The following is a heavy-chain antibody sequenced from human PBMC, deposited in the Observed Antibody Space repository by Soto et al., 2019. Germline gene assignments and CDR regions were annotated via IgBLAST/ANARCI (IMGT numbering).Heavy chain of an antibody. V-gene: IGHV4-4*02. D-gene: IGHD4-17*01. CDR2: INQSGST. Sequence: QVQLQESGPGLVRPSGTLSLTCAVSGDSISSSNWWNWVRQPPGKGLEWIAEINQSGSTNYNPSLKRRATKSVDKANNQFSLRLTSVTAADTAVYYCARAYGPGYWGQGTLVTVSS. J-gene: IGHJ4*02. CDR1: GDSISSSNW. CDR3: ARAYGPGY.